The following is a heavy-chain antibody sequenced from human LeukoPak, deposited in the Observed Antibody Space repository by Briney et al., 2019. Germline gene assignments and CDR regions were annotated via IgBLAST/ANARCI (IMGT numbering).Heavy chain of an antibody. V-gene: IGHV3-30-3*01. Sequence: PGGSLRLSCAASGFTFNHYAMYWVRQASGKGLEWVAVISYDGSDKYYAGSVKGRFTISRDNSENTLYLRMNSLRAEDTAVYYCARDYYDTSGDYFYYHYNGVDIWGQGTTVTVSS. CDR1: GFTFNHYA. D-gene: IGHD3-22*01. J-gene: IGHJ6*02. CDR2: ISYDGSDK. CDR3: ARDYYDTSGDYFYYHYNGVDI.